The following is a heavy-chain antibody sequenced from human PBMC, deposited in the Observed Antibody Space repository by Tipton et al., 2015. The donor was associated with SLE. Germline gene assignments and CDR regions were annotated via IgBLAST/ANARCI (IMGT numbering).Heavy chain of an antibody. CDR3: ATDLPGDRDFDY. J-gene: IGHJ4*02. CDR2: ISDSSGSAT. D-gene: IGHD7-27*01. CDR1: GLIFSSHE. Sequence: SLRLSCVVSGLIFSSHEMNWVRQAPGKGLEWVSYISDSSGSATTYADSVKGRFTISRDNAKNSLSLQMNSLRAEDTAVYYCATDLPGDRDFDYWGQGTLVTVSA. V-gene: IGHV3-48*03.